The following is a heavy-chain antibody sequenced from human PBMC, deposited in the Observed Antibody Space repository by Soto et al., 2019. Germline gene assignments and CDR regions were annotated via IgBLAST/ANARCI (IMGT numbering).Heavy chain of an antibody. D-gene: IGHD5-18*01. CDR1: GGTFSIYA. V-gene: IGHV1-69*01. J-gene: IGHJ4*02. CDR3: ASIGAMVDY. Sequence: QVQLVQSGAEVPKPGSSVKVSCKAYGGTFSIYAISWVRQAPGQGLEWMGGIIPIFGTANYAQKFQGRVTITADDYTNTAYMELSSLRSEDTAVYYCASIGAMVDYWGQGTLVTVSS. CDR2: IIPIFGTA.